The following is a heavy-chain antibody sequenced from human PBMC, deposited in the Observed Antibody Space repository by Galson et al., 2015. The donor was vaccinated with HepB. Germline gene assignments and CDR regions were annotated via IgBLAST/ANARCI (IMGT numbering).Heavy chain of an antibody. D-gene: IGHD3-16*02. CDR3: VCNKGLSLGGFDY. CDR2: IYHSGST. V-gene: IGHV4-4*02. Sequence: LTCAVSGGSISSSNWWSWVRQPPGKGLEWIGEIYHSGSTNYNPSLKSRVTISVDKSKNQFSLKLSSVTAADTAVYYCVCNKGLSLGGFDYWGQGTLVTVSS. J-gene: IGHJ4*02. CDR1: GGSISSSNW.